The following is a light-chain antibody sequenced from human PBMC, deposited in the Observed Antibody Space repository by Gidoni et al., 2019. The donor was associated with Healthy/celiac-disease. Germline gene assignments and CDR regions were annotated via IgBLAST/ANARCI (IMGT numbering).Light chain of an antibody. J-gene: IGKJ4*01. CDR1: QSVYYSSKNKDF. CDR3: QQYYSSPLT. Sequence: EIVMTQSRDSLAVSLGERATINCKSSQSVYYSSKNKDFLAWDPQKPGHRPELLIYWASTRESGVPDRFCGRGSVTVFTFTIISLQAEDVAVYFFQQYYSSPLTFGGXTKVEIK. CDR2: WAS. V-gene: IGKV4-1*01.